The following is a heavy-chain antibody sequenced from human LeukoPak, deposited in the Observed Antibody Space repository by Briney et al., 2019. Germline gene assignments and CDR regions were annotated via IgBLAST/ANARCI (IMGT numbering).Heavy chain of an antibody. CDR1: GYTFTNYG. J-gene: IGHJ4*02. V-gene: IGHV1-18*01. CDR3: ARDIATIQHQE. D-gene: IGHD5-18*01. CDR2: ISAYSGNT. Sequence: GASVKVSCKASGYTFTNYGIGWVRQAPGQGLEWMGWISAYSGNTNYVQKFQGRVTMATDTSTSTAYMELRSLRSDDTAVYYCARDIATIQHQEWGQGTLVTVSS.